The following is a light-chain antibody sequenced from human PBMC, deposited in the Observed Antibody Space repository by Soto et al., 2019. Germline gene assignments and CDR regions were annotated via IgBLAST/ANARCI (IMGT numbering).Light chain of an antibody. Sequence: DIVMTLSPATLSVSPGERATFSCMAGQSISNSLAWYHQKPGQAPRLLIYGASARAPGIPDRFSGSGSGTEFSFTVTSLESEDFAVYYCQQYDQWPITFGQGTRLEIK. CDR1: QSISNS. V-gene: IGKV3-15*01. CDR2: GAS. J-gene: IGKJ5*01. CDR3: QQYDQWPIT.